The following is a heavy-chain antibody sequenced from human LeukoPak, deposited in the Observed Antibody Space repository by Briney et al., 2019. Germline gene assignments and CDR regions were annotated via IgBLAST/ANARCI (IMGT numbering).Heavy chain of an antibody. CDR3: ASADYDILTGYQY. V-gene: IGHV4-30-2*01. CDR2: IYHSGST. D-gene: IGHD3-9*01. J-gene: IGHJ4*02. Sequence: PSETLSLTCAVSGGSISSGGYSWSWIRQPPGKGLEWIGYIYHSGSTYYNPSLKSRVTISVDRSKNQFSLKLSSVTAADTAVYYCASADYDILTGYQYWGQGTLVTVSS. CDR1: GGSISSGGYS.